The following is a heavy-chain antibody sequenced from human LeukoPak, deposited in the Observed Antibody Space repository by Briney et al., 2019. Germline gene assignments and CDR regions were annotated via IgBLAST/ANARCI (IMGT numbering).Heavy chain of an antibody. CDR2: IHYSGST. J-gene: IGHJ4*02. V-gene: IGHV4-39*01. CDR1: VGSISSSSSY. CDR3: ARHTSGSSLDY. D-gene: IGHD6-6*01. Sequence: SETLSLTCSVSVGSISSSSSYWGWIRRPPGKGLEWIATIHYSGSTNYNPSLKSRVTISVDTSKNQFSLKLSSVTAADTAVYYCARHTSGSSLDYWGQGTLVTVSS.